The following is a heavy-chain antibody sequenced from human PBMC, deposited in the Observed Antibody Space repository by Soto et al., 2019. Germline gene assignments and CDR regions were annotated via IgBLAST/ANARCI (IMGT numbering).Heavy chain of an antibody. D-gene: IGHD6-6*01. V-gene: IGHV5-10-1*01. CDR1: GYSITSYW. CDR3: ARDEQLVQAYYYYGMDV. CDR2: IDPSDSYT. Sequence: GESLKISCKGSGYSITSYWISWVRQMPGKGLEWMGRIDPSDSYTNYSPSFQGHVTISADKSISTAYLQWSSLKASDTAMYYCARDEQLVQAYYYYGMDVWGQGTTVTVSS. J-gene: IGHJ6*02.